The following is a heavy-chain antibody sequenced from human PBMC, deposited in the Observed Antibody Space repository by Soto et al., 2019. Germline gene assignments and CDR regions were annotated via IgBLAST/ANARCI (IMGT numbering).Heavy chain of an antibody. D-gene: IGHD2-15*01. CDR2: INPDNGNT. CDR3: ARGIATGQLDP. J-gene: IGHJ5*02. CDR1: GYTFTRYT. V-gene: IGHV1-3*01. Sequence: RASVKVSCKASGYTFTRYTMNWVRQAPGQRLEWMGWINPDNGNTKSSQKFQDRVIITRDTSASTAYMDLSSLRSEDTAVYYCARGIATGQLDPWGQGTLVTVPQ.